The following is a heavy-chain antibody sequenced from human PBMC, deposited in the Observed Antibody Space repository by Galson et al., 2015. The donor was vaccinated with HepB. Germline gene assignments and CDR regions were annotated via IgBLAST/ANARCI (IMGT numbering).Heavy chain of an antibody. CDR1: GFTFSSYS. CDR2: ISSSSSYI. D-gene: IGHD5-24*01. V-gene: IGHV3-21*01. CDR3: ARDGYNRLQAKALFDY. J-gene: IGHJ4*02. Sequence: SLRLSCAASGFTFSSYSMNWVRQAPGKGLEWVSSISSSSSYIYYADSVKGRFTISRDNAKNSLYLQMNSLRAEDTAVYYCARDGYNRLQAKALFDYWGQGTLVTVSS.